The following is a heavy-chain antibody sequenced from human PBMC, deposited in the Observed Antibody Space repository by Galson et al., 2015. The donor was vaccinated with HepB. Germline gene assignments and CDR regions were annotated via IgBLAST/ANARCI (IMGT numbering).Heavy chain of an antibody. CDR3: ARETNYDFWSGYLGKVEGWFDP. V-gene: IGHV1-3*04. Sequence: SVKVSCKASGYTFTSYAMHWVRQAPGQRLEWMGWINTGNGNTKYSQKFQGRFTITRDTSASTAYMELSSLRSEDTAVYYCARETNYDFWSGYLGKVEGWFDPWGQGTLFTVSS. CDR1: GYTFTSYA. J-gene: IGHJ5*02. CDR2: INTGNGNT. D-gene: IGHD3-3*01.